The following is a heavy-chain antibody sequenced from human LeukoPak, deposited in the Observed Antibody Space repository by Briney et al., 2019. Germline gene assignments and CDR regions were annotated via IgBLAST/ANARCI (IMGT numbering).Heavy chain of an antibody. CDR1: GFTFSSYW. D-gene: IGHD7-27*01. CDR3: ARDLANLGKYFDY. Sequence: GGSLRLSCAASGFTFSSYWMNWVRQAPGKGLEWVSSISSSSSYVYYADSVKGRFTISRDNAKNSLYLQMNSLRAEDTAVYYCARDLANLGKYFDYWGQGTLVTVSS. J-gene: IGHJ4*02. CDR2: ISSSSSYV. V-gene: IGHV3-21*01.